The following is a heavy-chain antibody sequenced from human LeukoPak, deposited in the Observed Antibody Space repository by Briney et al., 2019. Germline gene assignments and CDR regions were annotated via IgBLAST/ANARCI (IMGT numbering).Heavy chain of an antibody. V-gene: IGHV3-23*01. Sequence: GGSLRLSCAASGFTFSSYWMSWVRQAPGKGLEWVSAISGSGGSTYYADSVKGRFTISRDNSKNTLYLQMNSLRAEDTAVYCCAKEELDCSSTSCYTLFFDYWGQGTLVTVSS. D-gene: IGHD2-2*02. J-gene: IGHJ4*02. CDR2: ISGSGGST. CDR1: GFTFSSYW. CDR3: AKEELDCSSTSCYTLFFDY.